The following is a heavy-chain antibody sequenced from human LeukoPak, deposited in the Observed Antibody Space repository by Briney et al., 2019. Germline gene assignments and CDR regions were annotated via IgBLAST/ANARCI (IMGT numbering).Heavy chain of an antibody. J-gene: IGHJ5*02. CDR2: INHSGST. D-gene: IGHD2-15*01. V-gene: IGHV4-34*01. CDR1: GGSFSGYY. CDR3: AVTSGCSGGSCYSAGWFDP. Sequence: SETLSLTCAVYGGSFSGYYWSWIRQPPGKGLEWIGEINHSGSTNYNPSLKSRVTIVDTSKNQFSLKLSSVTAADTAVYYCAVTSGCSGGSCYSAGWFDPWGQGTLVTVSS.